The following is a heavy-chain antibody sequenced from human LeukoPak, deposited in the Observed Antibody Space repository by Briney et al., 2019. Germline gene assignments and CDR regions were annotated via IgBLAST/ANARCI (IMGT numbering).Heavy chain of an antibody. CDR3: ARDRGRVVVTTLYYGMDV. CDR2: IYSSGST. D-gene: IGHD2-21*02. CDR1: GGSISSYY. V-gene: IGHV4-59*01. Sequence: SETLSLTCTVSGGSISSYYWSWIRQPPGKGLEWIGYIYSSGSTNYNPSLKSRITISVDTSKNQFSLKLSSVTAADTAVYYCARDRGRVVVTTLYYGMDVWGQGTTVTVSS. J-gene: IGHJ6*02.